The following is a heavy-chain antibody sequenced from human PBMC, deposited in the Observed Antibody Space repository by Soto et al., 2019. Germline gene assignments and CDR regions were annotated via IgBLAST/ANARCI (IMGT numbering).Heavy chain of an antibody. J-gene: IGHJ2*01. CDR2: INHSGST. V-gene: IGHV4-34*01. Sequence: SETLSLTCAVYGGSFSGYYWSWIRQPPGKGLEWIGEINHSGSTNYNPSLKSRVTISVDTSKNQFSLKLSSVTAADTAVYYCARRYCSSTSCYWYFDLWGRGTLVTVSS. D-gene: IGHD2-2*01. CDR1: GGSFSGYY. CDR3: ARRYCSSTSCYWYFDL.